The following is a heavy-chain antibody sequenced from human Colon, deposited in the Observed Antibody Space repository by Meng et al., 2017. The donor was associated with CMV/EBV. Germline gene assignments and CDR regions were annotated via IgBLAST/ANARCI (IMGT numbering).Heavy chain of an antibody. V-gene: IGHV1-18*01. CDR2: ISAYNGNT. Sequence: ASVKVSCKASGYTFTSYGISWVRQAPGRGLEWMGWISAYNGNTNYAQKLQGRVTMTTDTSTSTAYMELRSLRSDDTAVYYCARRFCSSSSCSLDYWGQGTLVTVSS. D-gene: IGHD2-2*01. J-gene: IGHJ4*02. CDR1: GYTFTSYG. CDR3: ARRFCSSSSCSLDY.